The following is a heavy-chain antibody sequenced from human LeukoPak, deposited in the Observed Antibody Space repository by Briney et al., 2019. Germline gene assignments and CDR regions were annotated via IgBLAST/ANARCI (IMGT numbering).Heavy chain of an antibody. Sequence: ASVKVSCKASGYTFTSYYMHWVRQAPGQGLEWMGWINPNSGGANYAQNFQGRVTMTRDTSISTAYMELSSLRSDDTAVYYCARLMVRGDSFDYWGQGTLVTVSS. CDR2: INPNSGGA. CDR3: ARLMVRGDSFDY. V-gene: IGHV1-2*02. J-gene: IGHJ4*02. CDR1: GYTFTSYY. D-gene: IGHD3-10*01.